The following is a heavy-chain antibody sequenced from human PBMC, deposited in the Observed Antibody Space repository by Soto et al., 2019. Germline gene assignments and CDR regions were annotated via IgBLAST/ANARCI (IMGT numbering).Heavy chain of an antibody. CDR1: GFTFSNAW. V-gene: IGHV3-15*01. D-gene: IGHD3-10*01. CDR3: TTSPYGSGSDSPFDY. CDR2: IKSKTDGGTT. J-gene: IGHJ4*02. Sequence: EVQLVESGGGLVKPGGSLRLSCAASGFTFSNAWMSWVRQAPGKGLEWVGRIKSKTDGGTTDYAAPVKGRFTISRDDSKNTLYLQMNSLKTEDTAVYYCTTSPYGSGSDSPFDYWGQGTLVTVSS.